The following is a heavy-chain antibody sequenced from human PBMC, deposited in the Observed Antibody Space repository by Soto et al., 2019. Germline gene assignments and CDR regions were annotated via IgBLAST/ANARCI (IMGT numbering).Heavy chain of an antibody. CDR3: ARLYYDYV. Sequence: QLVESGGGLVQPGGSLRLACRASGFTFSTYSMNWVRQAPGKGLEWISYISIDSDTVHYADSVKGRFTISRDDAENSLYLQMNSPRDEDTATYYCARLYYDYVWGQGTTVTVSS. V-gene: IGHV3-48*02. J-gene: IGHJ6*02. CDR2: ISIDSDTV. D-gene: IGHD3-3*01. CDR1: GFTFSTYS.